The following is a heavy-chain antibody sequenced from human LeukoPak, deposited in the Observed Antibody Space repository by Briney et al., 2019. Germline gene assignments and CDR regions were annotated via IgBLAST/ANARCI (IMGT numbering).Heavy chain of an antibody. D-gene: IGHD1-26*01. CDR3: ARWGGLDV. V-gene: IGHV3-7*03. CDR1: GFTFSSYW. Sequence: GGSLRLSCAASGFTFSSYWMNWARQAPGKGLEWVASINHNGNVNYYVDSVKGRFTIPRDNAKNSLYLQMSNLRAEDTAVYFCARWGGLDVWGQGATVTVSS. J-gene: IGHJ6*02. CDR2: INHNGNVN.